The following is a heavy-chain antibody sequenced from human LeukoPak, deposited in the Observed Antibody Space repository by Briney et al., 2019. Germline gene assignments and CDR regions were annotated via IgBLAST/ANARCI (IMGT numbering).Heavy chain of an antibody. V-gene: IGHV3-21*01. CDR2: ISSSSSYI. D-gene: IGHD2-21*01. Sequence: GGSLRLSCAASGFTFSSYSMNWVRQAPGKGLEWVSSISSSSSYIYYADSVKGRFTISRDNAKNSLYLQMNSLRAEDTAVYYCARDGIVEVYAFDIWGQGTMVTVSS. CDR3: ARDGIVEVYAFDI. CDR1: GFTFSSYS. J-gene: IGHJ3*02.